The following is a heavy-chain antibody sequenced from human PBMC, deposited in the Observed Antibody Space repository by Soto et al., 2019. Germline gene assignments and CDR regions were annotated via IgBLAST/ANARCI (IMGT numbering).Heavy chain of an antibody. D-gene: IGHD2-15*01. CDR1: GCSISSGGYY. Sequence: TLSLTCTVAGCSISSGGYYWSWIRQHPGKGLEWIGYIYYSGSTYYNPSLKSRVTISVDTSKNQFSLKLSSVTAADTAVYYCARTLVVVAATLNWFDLWGQGTLVTVSS. J-gene: IGHJ5*02. CDR2: IYYSGST. V-gene: IGHV4-31*03. CDR3: ARTLVVVAATLNWFDL.